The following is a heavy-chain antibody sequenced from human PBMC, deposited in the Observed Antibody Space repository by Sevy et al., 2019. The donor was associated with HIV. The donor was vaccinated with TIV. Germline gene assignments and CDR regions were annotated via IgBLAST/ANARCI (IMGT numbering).Heavy chain of an antibody. CDR2: IKQDGSEK. CDR1: GFTFSSYW. V-gene: IGHV3-7*01. CDR3: ARALAAAASY. D-gene: IGHD6-25*01. J-gene: IGHJ4*02. Sequence: LTCAASGFTFSSYWMNWVRQAPGKGLEWVANIKQDGSEKYYVDSVKGRFTISRDNAKNSMHLQMNSLRAEDTAVYYCARALAAAASYWGQGTLVTVSS.